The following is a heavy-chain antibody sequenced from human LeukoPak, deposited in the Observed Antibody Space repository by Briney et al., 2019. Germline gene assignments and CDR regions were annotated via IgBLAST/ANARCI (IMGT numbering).Heavy chain of an antibody. CDR2: ITSNGGNT. CDR1: GFSFSKYA. CDR3: AEGTGSDAFDI. V-gene: IGHV3-23*01. D-gene: IGHD3-10*01. J-gene: IGHJ3*02. Sequence: GASLRLSCGASGFSFSKYAMSWVRQAPGKGLEWVSAITSNGGNTYYVDSVKGRFTISRDNFKNTLYLQINSLRAEDTAMYYCAEGTGSDAFDIWGQGTMVTVSS.